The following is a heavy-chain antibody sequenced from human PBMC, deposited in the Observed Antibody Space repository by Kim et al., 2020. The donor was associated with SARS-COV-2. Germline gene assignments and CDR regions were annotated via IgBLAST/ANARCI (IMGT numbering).Heavy chain of an antibody. J-gene: IGHJ3*02. Sequence: APGFTGRFVFSLDTSVSTAYLQISSLKAEDTAMYYCARIKGIAAAGFAFDIWGQGTMVTVSS. V-gene: IGHV7-4-1*02. D-gene: IGHD6-13*01. CDR3: ARIKGIAAAGFAFDI.